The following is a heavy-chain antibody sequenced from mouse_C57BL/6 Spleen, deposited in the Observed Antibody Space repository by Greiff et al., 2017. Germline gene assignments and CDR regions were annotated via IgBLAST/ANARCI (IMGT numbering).Heavy chain of an antibody. CDR3: AREGYYDYAMDY. V-gene: IGHV3-6*01. CDR1: GYSITSGYY. Sequence: EVKLQESGPGLVKPSQSLSLTCSVTGYSITSGYYWNWIRQFPGNKLEWMGNLSYAGSNNYNPSLKNRISITRDTSKNQFFLKLNSVTTEDTATYYCAREGYYDYAMDYWGQGTSVTVSS. CDR2: LSYAGSN. D-gene: IGHD1-1*01. J-gene: IGHJ4*01.